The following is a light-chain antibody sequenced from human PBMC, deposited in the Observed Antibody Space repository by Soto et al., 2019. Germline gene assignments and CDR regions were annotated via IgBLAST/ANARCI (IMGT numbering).Light chain of an antibody. CDR2: DAS. V-gene: IGKV1-5*01. Sequence: DIPMTQSPSTLSASVGDRVTITCRANQSISDWLAWYQQKPGKAPKLLIYDASNLESGVPSWFSGSGSGTEFTLTFSSLQPDDFATYYCQQYNSSPLTFGGWTKMEIK. CDR1: QSISDW. J-gene: IGKJ4*01. CDR3: QQYNSSPLT.